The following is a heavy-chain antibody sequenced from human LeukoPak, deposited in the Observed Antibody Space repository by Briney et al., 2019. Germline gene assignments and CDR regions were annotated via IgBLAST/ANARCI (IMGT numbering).Heavy chain of an antibody. V-gene: IGHV1-46*01. D-gene: IGHD1-26*01. Sequence: ASVKVSCKASGYTFTSYYMHWVRQAPGQGLEWMGIINPSGGSTSYAQKFQGRVTMTRDTSTSTVYMELSSLRSEDTAVYYCARERGNLMGLNDAFDIWGQGTMVTVSS. CDR2: INPSGGST. CDR1: GYTFTSYY. CDR3: ARERGNLMGLNDAFDI. J-gene: IGHJ3*02.